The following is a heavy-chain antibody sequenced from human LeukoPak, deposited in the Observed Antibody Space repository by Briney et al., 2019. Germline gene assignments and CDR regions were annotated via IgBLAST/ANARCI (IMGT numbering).Heavy chain of an antibody. CDR3: ARARDFWSGYGAFDI. D-gene: IGHD3-3*01. CDR1: GYSFTSYW. V-gene: IGHV5-51*01. CDR2: IYPGDSDT. Sequence: GESLKISCKGSGYSFTSYWIGWVRQIPGKGLEWMGIIYPGDSDTRYSPSFQGQVTISADKSISTAYLQWSSLKASDTAMYYCARARDFWSGYGAFDIWGQGTMVTVSS. J-gene: IGHJ3*02.